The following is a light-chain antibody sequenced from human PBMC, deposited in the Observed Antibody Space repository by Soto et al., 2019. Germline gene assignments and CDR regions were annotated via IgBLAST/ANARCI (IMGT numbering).Light chain of an antibody. CDR1: QSVSSNY. Sequence: EVMLTQSPGTLSLSPGERATLSCRASQSVSSNYFAWYQQKSGQAPRLLIYGASNRAAGIPDRFSGSGSGTDFPLTIRLLEHEDFAVYYCQQYDTSPRTFGQGTKVEFK. CDR3: QQYDTSPRT. CDR2: GAS. J-gene: IGKJ1*01. V-gene: IGKV3-20*01.